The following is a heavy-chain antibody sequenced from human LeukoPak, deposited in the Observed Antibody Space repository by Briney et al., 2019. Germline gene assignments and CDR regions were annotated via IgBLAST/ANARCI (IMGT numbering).Heavy chain of an antibody. V-gene: IGHV3-23*01. CDR2: ISGSGGST. Sequence: GGSLGLSCAASGFTFSSYAMSWVRQAPGKGLEWVSAISGSGGSTYYADSVKGRFTISRDNSKNTLYLQMNSLRAEDTAVYYCAKALPAIVVKLLFDYWGQGTLVTVSS. CDR3: AKALPAIVVKLLFDY. D-gene: IGHD2-2*02. CDR1: GFTFSSYA. J-gene: IGHJ4*02.